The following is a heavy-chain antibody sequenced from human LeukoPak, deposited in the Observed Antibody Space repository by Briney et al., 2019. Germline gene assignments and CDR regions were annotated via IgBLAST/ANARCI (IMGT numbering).Heavy chain of an antibody. CDR3: ARDLRHSSGWYKGFDP. Sequence: QTLSLTCAISGDSVSSNSAAWNWIRQSPSRGLEWLGRTYYRPKWYNDYAVSLKSRITINPDTSKNQFSLQLNSVTPEDTAVYYCARDLRHSSGWYKGFDPWGQGTLVTVSS. V-gene: IGHV6-1*01. CDR1: GDSVSSNSAA. D-gene: IGHD6-19*01. CDR2: TYYRPKWYN. J-gene: IGHJ5*02.